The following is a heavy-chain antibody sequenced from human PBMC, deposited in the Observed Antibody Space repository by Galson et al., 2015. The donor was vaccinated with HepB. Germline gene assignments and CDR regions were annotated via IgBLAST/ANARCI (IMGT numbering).Heavy chain of an antibody. CDR2: ISSNGGST. J-gene: IGHJ4*02. CDR1: GFTFSSYA. Sequence: SLRLSCAASGFTFSSYAMHWVRQAPGKGLEYVSAISSNGGSTYYANSVKGRFTISRDNSKNTLYLQMGSLRAEDMAVYYCARERGRITMVRGVREAIDYWGQGTLVTVSS. D-gene: IGHD3-10*01. CDR3: ARERGRITMVRGVREAIDY. V-gene: IGHV3-64*01.